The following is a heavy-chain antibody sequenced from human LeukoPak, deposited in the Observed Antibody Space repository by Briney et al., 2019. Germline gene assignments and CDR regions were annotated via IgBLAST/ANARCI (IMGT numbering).Heavy chain of an antibody. CDR3: AKAAIAAAFYYFDY. J-gene: IGHJ4*02. CDR2: IRYDGSNK. CDR1: GFTFSSYG. V-gene: IGHV3-30*02. D-gene: IGHD6-13*01. Sequence: PGGSLRLSCAASGFTFSSYGMHWVRQAPGKGLEWVAFIRYDGSNKYYADSVKGRFTISRDNSKNTLYLQMNSLRAEDTAVYYCAKAAIAAAFYYFDYWGQGTLVIVSS.